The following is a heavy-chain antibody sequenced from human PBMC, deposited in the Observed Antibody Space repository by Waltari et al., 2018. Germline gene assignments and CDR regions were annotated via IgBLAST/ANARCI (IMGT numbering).Heavy chain of an antibody. CDR1: GFTFSSYW. J-gene: IGHJ6*03. V-gene: IGHV1-24*01. CDR3: ATGFSDYYYMDV. CDR2: FDPEDGET. D-gene: IGHD3-3*01. Sequence: VQLVESGGGLVQPGGSLRLSCAASGFTFSSYWMSWVRQAPGKGLEWMGGFDPEDGETIYAQKFQGRVTMTEDTSTDTAYMELSSLRSEDTAVYYCATGFSDYYYMDVWGKGTTVTVSS.